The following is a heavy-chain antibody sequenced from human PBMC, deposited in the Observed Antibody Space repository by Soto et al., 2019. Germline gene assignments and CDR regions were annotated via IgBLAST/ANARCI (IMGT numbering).Heavy chain of an antibody. Sequence: ASVQVSFKASGYTFPSYGIHWVRHAPGQRLEWMGWINAANGDTKYSPKFQGRVTITRDTSASTAYMELSSLRSEDTAVYYCVRRHVSATGIDWFDPWGQGTLVTVSS. J-gene: IGHJ5*02. CDR2: INAANGDT. CDR1: GYTFPSYG. D-gene: IGHD6-13*01. V-gene: IGHV1-3*01. CDR3: VRRHVSATGIDWFDP.